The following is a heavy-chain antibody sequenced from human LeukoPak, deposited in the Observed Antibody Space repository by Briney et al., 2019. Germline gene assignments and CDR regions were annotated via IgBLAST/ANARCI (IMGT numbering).Heavy chain of an antibody. Sequence: GGSLRLSCAASGFTFSSYGMHWVRQAPGKGLEWVAVISYDGSNKYYADSVKGRFTISRDNSKNTPYLQMNSLRAEDTAVYYCAKGMSSGWYLVSDYWGQGTLVTVSS. CDR1: GFTFSSYG. V-gene: IGHV3-30*18. J-gene: IGHJ4*02. D-gene: IGHD6-19*01. CDR2: ISYDGSNK. CDR3: AKGMSSGWYLVSDY.